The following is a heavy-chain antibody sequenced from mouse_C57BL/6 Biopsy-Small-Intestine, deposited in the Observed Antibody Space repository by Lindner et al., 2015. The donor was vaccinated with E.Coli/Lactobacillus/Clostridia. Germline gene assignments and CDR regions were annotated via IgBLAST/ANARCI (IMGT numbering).Heavy chain of an antibody. D-gene: IGHD2-1*01. CDR2: INPSSGFV. J-gene: IGHJ2*01. CDR3: AIRAGNYVFDY. Sequence: VQLQESGAELAKPGASVKLSCKASGYTFTTYWIHWIKQRPGQDLEWIGFINPSSGFVRFNQKFRDEATLTTDKSSSTAFIQLSSLTFEDSAVYYCAIRAGNYVFDYWGQGTTLTVSS. V-gene: IGHV1-7*01. CDR1: GYTFTTYW.